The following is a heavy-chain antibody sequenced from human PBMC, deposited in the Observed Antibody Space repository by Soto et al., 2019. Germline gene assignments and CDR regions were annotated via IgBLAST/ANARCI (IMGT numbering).Heavy chain of an antibody. V-gene: IGHV3-7*01. J-gene: IGHJ4*02. CDR1: GFTFSSYW. CDR2: IKQDGSEK. Sequence: GGSLRLSCAASGFTFSSYWMSWVRQAPGKGLEWVANIKQDGSEKYYVDSVKGRFTISRDNAKNSLYLQMNSLRAEDTAVYYCETTFPITRIVQPTFDYWGQGTLVTVSS. CDR3: ETTFPITRIVQPTFDY. D-gene: IGHD2-15*01.